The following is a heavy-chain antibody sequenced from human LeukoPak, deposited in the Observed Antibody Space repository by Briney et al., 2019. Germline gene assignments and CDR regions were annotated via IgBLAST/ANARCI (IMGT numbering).Heavy chain of an antibody. CDR1: GYTFTSYG. CDR3: SREEGVPATYYYYGMDV. Sequence: ASVKVSCKASGYTFTSYGISWVRQAPGQGLEWMGWVNPHNGKTNYARKLQGRVTMTTDTSTSTAYMELRSLRSDDTAVYYCSREEGVPATYYYYGMDVWGQGTTVTVSS. V-gene: IGHV1-18*01. D-gene: IGHD2-15*01. CDR2: VNPHNGKT. J-gene: IGHJ6*02.